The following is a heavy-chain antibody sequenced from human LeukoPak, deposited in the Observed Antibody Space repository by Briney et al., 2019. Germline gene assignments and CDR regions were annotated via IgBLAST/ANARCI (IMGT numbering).Heavy chain of an antibody. J-gene: IGHJ3*02. CDR3: ARRIGSSWLDAFDI. Sequence: PSETLSLTCTVSGGSIRSYFWSWIRQPPGKGLEWIGYMYYSGSSNYNPSLKSRVTIVVDTSKNRFSLNLSSVTAADTAVYYCARRIGSSWLDAFDIWGQGTLVTVSS. CDR2: MYYSGSS. D-gene: IGHD6-13*01. V-gene: IGHV4-59*08. CDR1: GGSIRSYF.